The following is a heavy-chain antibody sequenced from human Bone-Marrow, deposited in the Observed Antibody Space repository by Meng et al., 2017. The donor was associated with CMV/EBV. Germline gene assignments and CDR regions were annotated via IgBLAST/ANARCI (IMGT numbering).Heavy chain of an antibody. V-gene: IGHV3-74*01. J-gene: IGHJ6*02. D-gene: IGHD6-13*01. CDR1: GFTFSSYW. CDR2: INSDGSST. Sequence: GESLKISCAASGFTFSSYWMHWVRQAPGKGLVWVSRINSDGSSTSYADSVKGRFTISRDNSKNTLYLQMSSLRAEDTAVYYCAGGYSSSWWSGFGSYYYYGMDVWGQGTTVTVSS. CDR3: AGGYSSSWWSGFGSYYYYGMDV.